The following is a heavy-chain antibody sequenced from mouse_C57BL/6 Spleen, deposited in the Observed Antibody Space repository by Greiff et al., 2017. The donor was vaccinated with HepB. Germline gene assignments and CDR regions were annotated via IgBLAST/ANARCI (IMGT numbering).Heavy chain of an antibody. V-gene: IGHV1-78*01. J-gene: IGHJ4*01. CDR1: GYTFTDHT. D-gene: IGHD1-1*01. CDR3: ARANYYGSSYEAMDY. Sequence: VQLQQSDAELVKPGASVKISCKVSGYTFTDHTIHWMKQRPEQGLEWIGYIYPRDGSTKYNEKFTGKATLTADKSSSTAYMQLNSLTSEDSAVYFCARANYYGSSYEAMDYWGQGTSVTVSS. CDR2: IYPRDGST.